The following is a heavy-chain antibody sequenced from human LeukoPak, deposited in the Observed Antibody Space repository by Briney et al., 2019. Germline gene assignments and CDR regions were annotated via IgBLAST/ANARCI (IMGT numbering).Heavy chain of an antibody. Sequence: SETLSLTCGVYGSSFSGFDWSWVRQAPGKGLEWIGEINEGGDTKYNPSLKSRVTLSVDTSRNEFSLKIRSVTAADTAVYYCARGLGWKVTTMGLFYMDVWGEGTTVTVSS. J-gene: IGHJ6*03. D-gene: IGHD4-11*01. CDR2: INEGGDT. CDR3: ARGLGWKVTTMGLFYMDV. V-gene: IGHV4-34*01. CDR1: GSSFSGFD.